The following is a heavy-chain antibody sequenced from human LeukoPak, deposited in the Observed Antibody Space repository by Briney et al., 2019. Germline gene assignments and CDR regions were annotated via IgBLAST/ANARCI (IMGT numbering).Heavy chain of an antibody. Sequence: GGSLRLSCAASGFTVSSNYMSWVRQAPGKGLEWVSVIYSGGSTYYADSVKGRFTISRDNSKNTLYLQMNSLRAEDTAVYYCAKDAFFSGLDYFDYWGQGTLVTVSS. J-gene: IGHJ4*02. D-gene: IGHD2/OR15-2a*01. V-gene: IGHV3-53*01. CDR1: GFTVSSNY. CDR2: IYSGGST. CDR3: AKDAFFSGLDYFDY.